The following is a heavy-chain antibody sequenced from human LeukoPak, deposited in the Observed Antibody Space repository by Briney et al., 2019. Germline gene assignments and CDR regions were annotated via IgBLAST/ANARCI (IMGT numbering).Heavy chain of an antibody. V-gene: IGHV3-9*03. CDR2: ISWNSGSI. Sequence: GRSLRLSCAASGFTFDDYAMHWVWQAPGKGLEWVSGISWNSGSIGYADSVKGRFTISRDNAKNSLYLQMNSLRAEDMALYYCAKARGYSYGLDYWGQGTLVTVSS. D-gene: IGHD5-18*01. CDR1: GFTFDDYA. CDR3: AKARGYSYGLDY. J-gene: IGHJ4*02.